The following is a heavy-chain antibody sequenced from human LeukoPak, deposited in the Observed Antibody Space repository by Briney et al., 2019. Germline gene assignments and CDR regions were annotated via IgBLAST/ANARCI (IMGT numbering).Heavy chain of an antibody. CDR3: ARGISPGSGWFFDI. Sequence: SETLSLTCAVSGGSISDNWRSWVRQPPGKGLEWIGEIYHTGSTNYNPSLKSRVTISIDKSKNQFSLKLSSVTAADTAVYYCARGISPGSGWFFDIWGQGTMVTVSS. CDR1: GGSISDNW. CDR2: IYHTGST. J-gene: IGHJ3*02. V-gene: IGHV4-4*02. D-gene: IGHD6-19*01.